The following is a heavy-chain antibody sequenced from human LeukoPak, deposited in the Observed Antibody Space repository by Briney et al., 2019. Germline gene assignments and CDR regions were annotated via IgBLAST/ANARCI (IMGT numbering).Heavy chain of an antibody. CDR1: GFTFSSYG. Sequence: PGGSLRLSCAASGFTFSSYGMYWVRQAPGKGLEWVAVIWYDGSNKYYADSVKGRFTISRDNSRNTLYLQMNSLRAEDTAVYYCAKGSDYDSSSNDAFDIWGQGTMVTVSS. CDR2: IWYDGSNK. V-gene: IGHV3-33*06. D-gene: IGHD3-22*01. CDR3: AKGSDYDSSSNDAFDI. J-gene: IGHJ3*02.